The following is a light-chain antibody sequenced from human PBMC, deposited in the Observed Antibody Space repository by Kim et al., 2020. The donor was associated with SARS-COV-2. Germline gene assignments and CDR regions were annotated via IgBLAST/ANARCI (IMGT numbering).Light chain of an antibody. Sequence: SYELTQPPSMSVLPGQTTSITCSGDRLGTKYASWYRQRPGQSPVLVIYQDTKRPSGIPERFSGSNSGNTATLTITGTQTMDEADYYCQAWDTSVWVFGGGTQLTVL. CDR1: RLGTKY. CDR2: QDT. J-gene: IGLJ3*02. V-gene: IGLV3-1*01. CDR3: QAWDTSVWV.